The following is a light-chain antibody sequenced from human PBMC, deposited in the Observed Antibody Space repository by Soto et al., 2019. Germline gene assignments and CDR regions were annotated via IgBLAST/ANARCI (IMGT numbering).Light chain of an antibody. CDR3: QQYGRSAYT. J-gene: IGKJ2*01. V-gene: IGKV3-20*01. CDR2: GAS. Sequence: EIVLTQSPGTLSLSPGERVTLSCRASQSVSSSYLAWYQQKPGQAPRLLIYGASSRATGIPDMFRGSGYGTDFTLTISRLEAEDFAVYYCQQYGRSAYTFGQGTKLEIK. CDR1: QSVSSSY.